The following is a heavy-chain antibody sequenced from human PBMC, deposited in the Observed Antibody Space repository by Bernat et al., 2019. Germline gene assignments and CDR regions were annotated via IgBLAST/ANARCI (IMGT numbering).Heavy chain of an antibody. CDR1: GYSFTSYW. CDR2: IDPSDSYT. CDR3: ARGKVPAANFYYGMDV. D-gene: IGHD2-2*01. V-gene: IGHV5-10-1*03. Sequence: EVQLVQSGAEVKKPGESLRISCKGSGYSFTSYWISWVRQMPGKGLEWMGRIDPSDSYTNYSPSFQGHVTISADKSISTAYLQRSSLKASDTAMYYCARGKVPAANFYYGMDVWGQGTTVTVSS. J-gene: IGHJ6*02.